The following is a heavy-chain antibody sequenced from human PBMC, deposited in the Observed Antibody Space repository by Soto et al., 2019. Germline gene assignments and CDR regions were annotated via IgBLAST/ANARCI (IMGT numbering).Heavy chain of an antibody. CDR3: ARQFHDPSGGGNYYYGLDV. J-gene: IGHJ6*02. Sequence: SGESLKISCEASGYSFNSYWIAWVRQMPGKGLEWMGIIYPADSDTRYSPSCQGQVTISAAKYINTAYLQWSSLKASDTAIYYCARQFHDPSGGGNYYYGLDVWGLGTTVTVSS. CDR1: GYSFNSYW. V-gene: IGHV5-51*01. CDR2: IYPADSDT. D-gene: IGHD2-15*01.